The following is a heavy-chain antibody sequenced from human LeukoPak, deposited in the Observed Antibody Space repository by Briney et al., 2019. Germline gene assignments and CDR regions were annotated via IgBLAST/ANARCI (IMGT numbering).Heavy chain of an antibody. Sequence: PSETLSLTCTVSGGSISSYYWSWIRQPPGKGLEWIGYIYYSGSTNYNPSLKSRVTISVDTSKNQFSLKLSSVTAADTAVYYCERVGNYDSSGYLEAFDIWGQGTMVTVSS. CDR2: IYYSGST. V-gene: IGHV4-59*01. J-gene: IGHJ3*02. D-gene: IGHD3-22*01. CDR3: ERVGNYDSSGYLEAFDI. CDR1: GGSISSYY.